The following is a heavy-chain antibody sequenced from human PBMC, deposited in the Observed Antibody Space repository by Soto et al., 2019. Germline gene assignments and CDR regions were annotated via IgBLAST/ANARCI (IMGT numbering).Heavy chain of an antibody. CDR2: INHSGST. Sequence: SETLSLTCAVYGGSFSGYYWSWIRQPPGKGLEWIGEINHSGSTNYNPSLKSRVTILVDTSKNQFSLKLSSVTAADTAVYYCARVGRLRPYDYWGQGTLVTVSS. V-gene: IGHV4-34*01. J-gene: IGHJ4*02. CDR3: ARVGRLRPYDY. D-gene: IGHD4-17*01. CDR1: GGSFSGYY.